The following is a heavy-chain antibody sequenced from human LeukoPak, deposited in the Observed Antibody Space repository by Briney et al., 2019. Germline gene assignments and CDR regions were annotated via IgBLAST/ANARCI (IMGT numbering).Heavy chain of an antibody. J-gene: IGHJ5*02. V-gene: IGHV3-53*05. CDR1: GFTVSSDY. Sequence: GGSLRLSCAASGFTVSSDYVSWVRQAPGKGLEWVSVIYSGGSTYYVDSVKGRFTIYRDKSKNTVYLQMNSLRFEDTAMYYCARNWFDPWGQGTLVNVSS. CDR3: ARNWFDP. CDR2: IYSGGST.